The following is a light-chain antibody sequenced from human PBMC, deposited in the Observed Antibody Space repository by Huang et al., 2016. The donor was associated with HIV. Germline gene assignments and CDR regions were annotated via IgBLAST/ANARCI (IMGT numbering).Light chain of an antibody. CDR2: QAY. CDR3: QQYSSYIQWT. V-gene: IGKV1-5*02. CDR1: QSVRSW. Sequence: DIQMTQSPSTLSASVGDRVTIIGRASQSVRSWLAWYQQKPGKAPKLLIYQAYTLQNGVPSRFSGSGSVTEFTLTISSLQPDDFATYYCQQYSSYIQWTFGQGTKVEI. J-gene: IGKJ1*01.